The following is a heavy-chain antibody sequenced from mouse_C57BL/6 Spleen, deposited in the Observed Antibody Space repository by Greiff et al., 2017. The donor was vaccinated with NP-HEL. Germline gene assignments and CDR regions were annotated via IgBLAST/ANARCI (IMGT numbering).Heavy chain of an antibody. J-gene: IGHJ1*03. CDR3: TRRRYYDYDGGYFDV. CDR2: IYPGNSDT. V-gene: IGHV1-5*01. Sequence: EVQLQQSGTVLARPGASVKMSCKTSGYTFTSYWMHWVKQRPGQGLEWIGAIYPGNSDTSYNQKFKGKAKLTAVTSASTAYMELSSLTNEDSAVYYGTRRRYYDYDGGYFDVWGTGTTVTVSS. D-gene: IGHD2-4*01. CDR1: GYTFTSYW.